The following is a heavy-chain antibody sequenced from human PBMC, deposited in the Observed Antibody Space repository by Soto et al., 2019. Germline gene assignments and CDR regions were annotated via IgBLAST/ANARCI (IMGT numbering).Heavy chain of an antibody. CDR2: IYYSGST. V-gene: IGHV4-39*01. J-gene: IGHJ5*02. CDR1: GGSISSSSYY. CDR3: AIHEWFGEVYWFDP. D-gene: IGHD3-10*01. Sequence: QLQLQESGPGLVKPSETLSLTCTVSGGSISSSSYYWGWIRQPPGKGLEWIGSIYYSGSTYYNPSPKRRVTISLDTSTRQFSLMLSSVTAADTAVYYCAIHEWFGEVYWFDPCGQGTLVTVSS.